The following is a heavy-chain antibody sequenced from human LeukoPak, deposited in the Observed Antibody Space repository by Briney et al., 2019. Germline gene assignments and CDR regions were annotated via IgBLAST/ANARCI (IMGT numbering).Heavy chain of an antibody. CDR2: ISYDGSNK. Sequence: PGGSPRLSCAASGFTFSSYSMHWVRQAPGKGLEWVTLISYDGSNKYYADSVKGRFTISRDNSKNTLYLQMNSLRAEDTAVYFCARGDGYGDYWGQGTLVTVSS. V-gene: IGHV3-30*04. CDR1: GFTFSSYS. J-gene: IGHJ4*02. D-gene: IGHD5-24*01. CDR3: ARGDGYGDY.